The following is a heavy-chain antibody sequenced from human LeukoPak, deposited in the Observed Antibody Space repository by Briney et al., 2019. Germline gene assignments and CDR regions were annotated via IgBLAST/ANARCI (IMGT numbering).Heavy chain of an antibody. Sequence: SVKVSCKASGYTFTSYAISWVRQAPGQGLEWMGRIIPIFGIASYAQKFQGRVTITTDKSTSTAYMELSSLRSEDTAVYYCARRYCGGDCYSPDYGMDVWGQGTTVTVS. V-gene: IGHV1-69*04. CDR2: IIPIFGIA. CDR1: GYTFTSYA. CDR3: ARRYCGGDCYSPDYGMDV. J-gene: IGHJ6*02. D-gene: IGHD2-21*02.